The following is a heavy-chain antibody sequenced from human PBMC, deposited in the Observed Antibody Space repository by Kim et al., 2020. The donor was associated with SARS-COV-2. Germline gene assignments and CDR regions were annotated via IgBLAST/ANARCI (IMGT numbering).Heavy chain of an antibody. CDR1: GYTFTGYY. CDR3: ARGGILWFGDSSLAFDY. V-gene: IGHV1-2*04. CDR2: INPNSGGT. D-gene: IGHD3-10*01. Sequence: ASVKVSCKASGYTFTGYYMHWVRQAPGQGLEWMGWINPNSGGTNYAQKFQGWVTMTRDTSISTAYMELSRLRSDDTAVYYCARGGILWFGDSSLAFDYWGQGTLVTVSS. J-gene: IGHJ4*02.